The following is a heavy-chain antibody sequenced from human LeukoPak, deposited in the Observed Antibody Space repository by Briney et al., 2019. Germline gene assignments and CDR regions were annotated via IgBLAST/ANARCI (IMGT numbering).Heavy chain of an antibody. Sequence: SVKVSCKASGGTFSSYAIGWVRQAPGQGLEWMGGIIPIFGTANYAQKFQGRVTITADESTSTAYMELSSLRSEDTAVYYCAIDIVLMVYAPYYYGMDVWGQGTTVTVSS. CDR3: AIDIVLMVYAPYYYGMDV. J-gene: IGHJ6*02. V-gene: IGHV1-69*01. D-gene: IGHD2-8*01. CDR2: IIPIFGTA. CDR1: GGTFSSYA.